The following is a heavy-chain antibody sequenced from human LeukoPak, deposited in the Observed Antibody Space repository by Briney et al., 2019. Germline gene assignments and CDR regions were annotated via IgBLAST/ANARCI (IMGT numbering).Heavy chain of an antibody. CDR2: IYYSGST. Sequence: SETLSLTCTVSSGSISSYYWSWIRQPPGKGLEWIGYIYYSGSTNYNPSLKSRVTISVDTSKNQFSLKLSSVTAADTAVYYCARAPVVTEYYFDYWGQGTLVTVSS. CDR3: ARAPVVTEYYFDY. V-gene: IGHV4-59*01. CDR1: SGSISSYY. J-gene: IGHJ4*02. D-gene: IGHD4-23*01.